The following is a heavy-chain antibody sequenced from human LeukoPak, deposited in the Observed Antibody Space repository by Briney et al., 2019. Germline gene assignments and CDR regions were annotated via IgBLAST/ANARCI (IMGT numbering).Heavy chain of an antibody. CDR2: ISSSGSTI. V-gene: IGHV3-48*03. D-gene: IGHD3-9*01. J-gene: IGHJ4*02. CDR1: GFTFSSYE. CDR3: ARILRYSSVFDH. Sequence: GGSLRLSCAASGFTFSSYEMNWVRQAPGKGLEWVSYISSSGSTIYYADSVKGRFTISRDNAKNSLYLQMNSLRAEDTAVYYCARILRYSSVFDHWGQGTLVTVSS.